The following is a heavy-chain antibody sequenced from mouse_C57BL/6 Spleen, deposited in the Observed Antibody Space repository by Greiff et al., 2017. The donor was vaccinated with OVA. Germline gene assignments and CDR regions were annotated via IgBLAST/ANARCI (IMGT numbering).Heavy chain of an antibody. CDR2: IYPGSGST. Sequence: QVQLKQPGAELVKPGASVKMSCKASGYTFTSYWITWVKQRPGQGLAWIGDIYPGSGSTNYTEKITSQATLTVDTSSSTAYMQLSSLTSEDSAVYDCARRGPKGTPYWYFDVWGTGTTVTVSS. V-gene: IGHV1-55*01. CDR3: ARRGPKGTPYWYFDV. CDR1: GYTFTSYW. J-gene: IGHJ1*03. D-gene: IGHD2-14*01.